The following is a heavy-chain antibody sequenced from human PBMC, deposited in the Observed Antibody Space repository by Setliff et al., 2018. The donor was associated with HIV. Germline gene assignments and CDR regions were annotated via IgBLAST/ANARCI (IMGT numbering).Heavy chain of an antibody. CDR3: ARAAPAMLTGYYLGAYFQH. CDR1: GESFSGYY. V-gene: IGHV4-34*01. Sequence: PSETLSLTCAVYGESFSGYYWSWIRQPPGKGLEWIGEINHSGSTNYNPSLKSRVTISVDTSKNQFSLKLSSETAADTAVYYCARAAPAMLTGYYLGAYFQHWCQGTLVTVSS. CDR2: INHSGST. J-gene: IGHJ1*01. D-gene: IGHD3-9*01.